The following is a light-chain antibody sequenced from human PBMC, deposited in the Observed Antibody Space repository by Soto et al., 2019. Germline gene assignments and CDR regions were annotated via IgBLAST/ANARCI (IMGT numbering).Light chain of an antibody. CDR1: KLGDKY. CDR2: QDS. J-gene: IGLJ1*01. V-gene: IGLV3-1*01. Sequence: SYELTQPPSVSVSPGQTASITCSGDKLGDKYACWYQQKPGQSPVLVIYQDSKRPSGIPERFSGSNSGNTATLTISGTQAMDEADYHCQAWGSSTVFGTGTKLTVL. CDR3: QAWGSSTV.